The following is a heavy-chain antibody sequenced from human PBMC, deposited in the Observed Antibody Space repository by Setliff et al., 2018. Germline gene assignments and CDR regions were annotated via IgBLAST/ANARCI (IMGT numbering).Heavy chain of an antibody. J-gene: IGHJ3*02. V-gene: IGHV3-21*01. D-gene: IGHD3-3*01. Sequence: GGSLRLSCAASGFTFSSYTINWVRQAPGKGLEWVSSISGSGGSTYYADSVKGRFTISRDNAKNSLYLQMNSLRAEDTAVYYCARDTYTIFGVVPSEAHAFDIWGQGTMVTVSS. CDR2: ISGSGGST. CDR3: ARDTYTIFGVVPSEAHAFDI. CDR1: GFTFSSYT.